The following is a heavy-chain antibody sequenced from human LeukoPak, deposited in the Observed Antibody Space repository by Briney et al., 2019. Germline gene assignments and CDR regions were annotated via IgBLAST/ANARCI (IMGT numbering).Heavy chain of an antibody. D-gene: IGHD1-7*01. CDR3: ARDGTTPLGGFDY. CDR2: IYHSGST. J-gene: IGHJ4*02. CDR1: GYSISSGYY. V-gene: IGHV4-38-2*02. Sequence: PSETLSLTCTVSGYSISSGYYWGWIRQPPGKGLEWIGSIYHSGSTYYNPSLKSRVTISVDTSKNQFSLKLSSVTAADTAVYYCARDGTTPLGGFDYWGQGTLVTVSS.